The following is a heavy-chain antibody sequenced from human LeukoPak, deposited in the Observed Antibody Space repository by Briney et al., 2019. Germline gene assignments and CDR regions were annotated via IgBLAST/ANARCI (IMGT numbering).Heavy chain of an antibody. D-gene: IGHD3-10*01. J-gene: IGHJ4*02. CDR2: IYYSGST. V-gene: IGHV4-39*07. CDR1: GGSISSSSYY. Sequence: PSETLSLTCTVSGGSISSSSYYWGWIRQPPGKGLEWIGSIYYSGSTYYNPSLKSRVTISVDTSKNQFSLKLSSVTAVDTAVYYCARDGFITMVRGVHYFDYWGQGTLVTVSS. CDR3: ARDGFITMVRGVHYFDY.